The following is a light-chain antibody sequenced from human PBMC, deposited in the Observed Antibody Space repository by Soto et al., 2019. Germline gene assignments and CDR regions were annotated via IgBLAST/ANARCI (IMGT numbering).Light chain of an antibody. CDR1: QSLRHHNGYYY. V-gene: IGKV2-28*01. J-gene: IGKJ2*01. CDR3: IQTLQAPYS. Sequence: DIVMTQSPLSLPVTPGEPASISCRSSQSLRHHNGYYYLDWYLQKPGQSPQVLSYWGSNRASGVPDRVSGSVSGTVFTLKISRVEAEDVGVYYCIQTLQAPYSFGQGTKMEIK. CDR2: WGS.